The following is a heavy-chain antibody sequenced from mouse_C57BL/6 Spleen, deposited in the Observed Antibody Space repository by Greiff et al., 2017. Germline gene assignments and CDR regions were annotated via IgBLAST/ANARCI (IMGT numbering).Heavy chain of an antibody. V-gene: IGHV1-82*01. D-gene: IGHD1-1*01. J-gene: IGHJ4*01. CDR1: GYAFSSSW. Sequence: QVQLQPSGPELVKPGASVKISCKASGYAFSSSWMTWVKQRPGTGLEWIGRIYPGDGDTKYNGKFKGKATLTADKSSSTAYMQLSSLTSEDSAVYFCARGWYYGSSYDYYAMDYWGQGTSVTVSS. CDR3: ARGWYYGSSYDYYAMDY. CDR2: IYPGDGDT.